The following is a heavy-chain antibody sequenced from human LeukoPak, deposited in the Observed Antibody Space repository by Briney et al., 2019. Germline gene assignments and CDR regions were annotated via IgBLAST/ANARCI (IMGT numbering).Heavy chain of an antibody. D-gene: IGHD6-19*01. CDR1: GFTFSSYG. V-gene: IGHV3-33*01. CDR3: ARDEQWLVHGYLDY. J-gene: IGHJ4*02. CDR2: IWYDGSNK. Sequence: GGSLRLSCAASGFTFSSYGMHLVRQAPGKGLEWVAVIWYDGSNKYYADSVKGRFTISRDNSKNTLYLQMNSLRAEDTAVYYCARDEQWLVHGYLDYWGQGTLVTVSS.